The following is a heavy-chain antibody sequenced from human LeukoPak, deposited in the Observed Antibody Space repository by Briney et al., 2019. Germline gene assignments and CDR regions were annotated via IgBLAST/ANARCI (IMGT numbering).Heavy chain of an antibody. V-gene: IGHV4-34*01. CDR1: GGSFSGYY. Sequence: SETLSLTCAVYGGSFSGYYWSWIRQAPGKGLEWIGEINHSGSTNYNPSLKSRVTISVDTSKNQFSLKLSSVTAADTAVYYCASKSSDFDYWGQGTLVTVSS. CDR3: ASKSSDFDY. D-gene: IGHD6-25*01. J-gene: IGHJ4*02. CDR2: INHSGST.